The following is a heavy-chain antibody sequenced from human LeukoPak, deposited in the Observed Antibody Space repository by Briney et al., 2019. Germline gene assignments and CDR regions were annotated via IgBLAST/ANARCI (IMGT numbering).Heavy chain of an antibody. D-gene: IGHD5-18*01. J-gene: IGHJ3*02. CDR1: SGSISSSSYY. CDR3: AREKKRVGYSYVHGAFDI. Sequence: SETLSLTCTVSSGSISSSSYYWGWIRQPPGKGLEWIGSIYYSGSTYYNPSLKSRVTISVDTSKNQFSLKLSSVTAADTAVYYCAREKKRVGYSYVHGAFDIWGQGTMVTVSS. V-gene: IGHV4-39*07. CDR2: IYYSGST.